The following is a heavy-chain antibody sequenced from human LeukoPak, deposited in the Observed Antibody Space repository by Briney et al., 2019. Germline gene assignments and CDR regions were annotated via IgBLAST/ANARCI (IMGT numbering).Heavy chain of an antibody. D-gene: IGHD3-3*01. CDR1: GYTFTSYG. CDR2: ISAYNGNT. Sequence: ASVKVSCKASGYTFTSYGINWVRQAPGQGLEWMGWISAYNGNTNYAQKLQGRVTMTTDTSTSTAYMELRSLRSDDTAVYYCARGSIVEWLSPFDYWGQATLVTVSS. CDR3: ARGSIVEWLSPFDY. J-gene: IGHJ4*02. V-gene: IGHV1-18*01.